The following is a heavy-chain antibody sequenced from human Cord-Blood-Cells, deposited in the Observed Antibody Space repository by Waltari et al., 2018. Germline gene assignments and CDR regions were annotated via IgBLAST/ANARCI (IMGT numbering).Heavy chain of an antibody. Sequence: LQLQESGPGLVKPSETLSLTCTVSGGSISSSSYYWGWIRQPPGKGLEWIGSIYYSGSTYYNPSLKSRVTISVDTSKNQFSLKLSSVTAADTAVYYCASSFGSGSYYWYFDLWGRGTLVTVSS. D-gene: IGHD3-10*01. CDR1: GGSISSSSYY. J-gene: IGHJ2*01. V-gene: IGHV4-39*01. CDR2: IYYSGST. CDR3: ASSFGSGSYYWYFDL.